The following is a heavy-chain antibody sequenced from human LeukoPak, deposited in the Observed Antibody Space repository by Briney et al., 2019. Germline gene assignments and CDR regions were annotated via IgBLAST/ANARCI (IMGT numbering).Heavy chain of an antibody. J-gene: IGHJ4*02. CDR3: AKTIGSGGDGGY. V-gene: IGHV3-21*01. Sequence: GGSLRLSCAASGFTFSSYSMNWVRQAPGKGLEWVSSISSSSSYIYYADSVKGRFTISRDNAKNSLYLQMNSLRAEDTAVYYCAKTIGSGGDGGYWGQGTLVTVSS. CDR1: GFTFSSYS. D-gene: IGHD6-19*01. CDR2: ISSSSSYI.